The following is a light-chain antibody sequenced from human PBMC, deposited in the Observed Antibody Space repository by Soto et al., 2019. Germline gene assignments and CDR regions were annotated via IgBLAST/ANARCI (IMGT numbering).Light chain of an antibody. CDR2: GAS. J-gene: IGKJ5*01. CDR3: QQHNQWPIT. V-gene: IGKV3D-20*02. CDR1: QSVNSDY. Sequence: EIVLTQSPGTLSLSPGERATLSCRASQSVNSDYLAWFQQKPGQAPRLLIYGASTRTTGIPDRFSGSGSGTDFTLTIGRLEPEDFAVYYCQQHNQWPITFGQGTRLEIK.